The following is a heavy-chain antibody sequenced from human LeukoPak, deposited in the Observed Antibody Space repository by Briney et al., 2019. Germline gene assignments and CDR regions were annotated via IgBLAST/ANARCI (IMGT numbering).Heavy chain of an antibody. V-gene: IGHV3-30*18. CDR3: AKNSDIQIDTYYYYYYGMDV. J-gene: IGHJ6*02. CDR2: ISYDGSNK. CDR1: GFTFSSYG. D-gene: IGHD3-9*01. Sequence: PGGSLRLSCAASGFTFSSYGMHWVRQAPGKGLEWVAVISYDGSNKYYADSVKGRFTISRDNSKNTLYLQMNSLRAEDTAVYYCAKNSDIQIDTYYYYYYGMDVWGQGTTVTVSS.